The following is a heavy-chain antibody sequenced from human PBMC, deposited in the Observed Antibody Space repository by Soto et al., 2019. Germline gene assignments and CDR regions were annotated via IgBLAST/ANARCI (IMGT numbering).Heavy chain of an antibody. J-gene: IGHJ4*02. CDR2: INHLGST. Sequence: SETLSLTCAVYGVSVSNYYWSWIRQPPGKGLEWIGEINHLGSTNYNPSLKSRVTISIDTSKNQFSLKLNSVTAADTAVYFCASGGNSGAYWGQGTLVTVAS. V-gene: IGHV4-34*01. D-gene: IGHD4-17*01. CDR1: GVSVSNYY. CDR3: ASGGNSGAY.